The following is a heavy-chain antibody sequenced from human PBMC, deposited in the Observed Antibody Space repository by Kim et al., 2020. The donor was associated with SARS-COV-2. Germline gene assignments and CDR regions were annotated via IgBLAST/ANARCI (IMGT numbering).Heavy chain of an antibody. CDR3: ARHSVVEIVVVPAALEDNWLDP. D-gene: IGHD2-2*03. CDR2: IYPGDSDT. Sequence: GESLKISCNGSGYSFTSYWIGLGRQMPGKGLEWMGIIYPGDSDTRYSPSFQGQVTISADKSISTAYLQWSSLKASDTAMYYCARHSVVEIVVVPAALEDNWLDPWGQGTLVTVSS. CDR1: GYSFTSYW. V-gene: IGHV5-51*01. J-gene: IGHJ5*02.